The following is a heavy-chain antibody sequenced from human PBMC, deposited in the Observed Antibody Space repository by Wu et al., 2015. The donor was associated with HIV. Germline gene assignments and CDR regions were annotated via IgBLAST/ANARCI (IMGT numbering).Heavy chain of an antibody. V-gene: IGHV1-8*02. Sequence: QVQLVQSGAEVKKPGASVKVSCKASGYSFSNYEIVWVRQATGQGLEWMGWTNPNSGRTGYAQRFQGRVIMTTETSSSTVYMEMRSLRSDDTGVYYCARSREIWFANGMAVWGQGTTVTVSS. CDR1: GYSFSNYE. CDR2: TNPNSGRT. J-gene: IGHJ6*02. CDR3: ARSREIWFANGMAV. D-gene: IGHD3-10*01.